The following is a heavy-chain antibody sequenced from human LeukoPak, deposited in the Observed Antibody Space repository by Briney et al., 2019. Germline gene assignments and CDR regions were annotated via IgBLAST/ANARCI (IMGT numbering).Heavy chain of an antibody. D-gene: IGHD1-20*01. Sequence: GGSLRLSCAASGFTFSSYGMHWVRQAPGKGLEWVAVISYDGSNKYYADSVKGRFTISRDNSKNTLYLQMNSLRAEDTAVYYCAKGSYNWNYWGQGTLVTVSS. CDR2: ISYDGSNK. CDR1: GFTFSSYG. J-gene: IGHJ4*02. CDR3: AKGSYNWNY. V-gene: IGHV3-30*18.